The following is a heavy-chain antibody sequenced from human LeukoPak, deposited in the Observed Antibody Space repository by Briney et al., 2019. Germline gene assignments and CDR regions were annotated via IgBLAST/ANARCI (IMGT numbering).Heavy chain of an antibody. CDR2: INHSGST. J-gene: IGHJ6*03. V-gene: IGHV4-38-2*02. CDR1: GYSISSGYY. CDR3: ARAPDYYDSSGPMDV. Sequence: SETLSLTCTVSGYSISSGYYWGWLRQPPGKGLEWIGSINHSGSTNYNPSLKSRVTISVDTSKNQFSLKLSSVTAADTAVYYCARAPDYYDSSGPMDVWGKGTTVTVSS. D-gene: IGHD3-22*01.